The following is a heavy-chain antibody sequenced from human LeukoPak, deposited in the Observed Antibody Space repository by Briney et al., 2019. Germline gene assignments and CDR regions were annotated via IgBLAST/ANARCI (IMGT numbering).Heavy chain of an antibody. V-gene: IGHV3-7*01. CDR2: IKQDGSEK. CDR3: VRVGRYGDYDY. Sequence: AGGSLRLSCAASGFTFSSYWMSWVRQTPGKGLEWVANIKQDGSEKYYVDSVKGRFTISRDNAKNSLYLQMNSLRAEDTAVYYCVRVGRYGDYDYWGQGTLVTVSS. J-gene: IGHJ4*02. D-gene: IGHD4-17*01. CDR1: GFTFSSYW.